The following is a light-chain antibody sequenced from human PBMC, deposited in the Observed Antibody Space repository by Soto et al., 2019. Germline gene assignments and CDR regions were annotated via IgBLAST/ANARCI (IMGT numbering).Light chain of an antibody. Sequence: QSALTQPRSVSGSPGQSVTISCTGTSSDVGGYNYVSWYQHHPGKAPKLMIYDVSKQPSGVPDRFSGSKSGNTASLTISGLQAEDEADYYCCSYAGSYVFGTGTKVTVL. CDR2: DVS. CDR3: CSYAGSYV. J-gene: IGLJ1*01. CDR1: SSDVGGYNY. V-gene: IGLV2-11*01.